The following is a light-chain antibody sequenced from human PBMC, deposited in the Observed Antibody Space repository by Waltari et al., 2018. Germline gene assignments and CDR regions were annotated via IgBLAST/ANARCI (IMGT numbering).Light chain of an antibody. V-gene: IGLV2-14*03. J-gene: IGLJ2*01. CDR1: SRDVGGYNY. CDR3: SSYTSSSTL. Sequence: QSALTQPASVSGSPGQSITISCTGTSRDVGGYNYVSWYQQHPDKAPKLMIYDVNNRASGVSNRFSGSKSGNTASLTISGLQAEDEADYYCSSYTSSSTLFGGGTKLTVL. CDR2: DVN.